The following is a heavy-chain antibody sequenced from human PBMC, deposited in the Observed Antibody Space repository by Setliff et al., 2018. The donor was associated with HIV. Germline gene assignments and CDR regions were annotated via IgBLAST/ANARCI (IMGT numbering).Heavy chain of an antibody. CDR2: ISGSGGST. Sequence: PGGSLRLSCAASGFTFSSYAMSWVRQAPGKGLEWVSAISGSGGSTYYADSVKGRFTISRDNAKNTLYLQMNSLRAEDTAVYYCARGGSNSWSPFDYWGQGTLVTVSS. CDR1: GFTFSSYA. CDR3: ARGGSNSWSPFDY. J-gene: IGHJ4*02. D-gene: IGHD6-13*01. V-gene: IGHV3-23*01.